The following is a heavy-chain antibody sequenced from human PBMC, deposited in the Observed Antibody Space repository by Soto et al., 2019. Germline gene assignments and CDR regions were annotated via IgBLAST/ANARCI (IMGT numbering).Heavy chain of an antibody. CDR3: ARGSAFQRTGNSDF. D-gene: IGHD2-21*01. CDR1: GYKLAEYN. CDR2: MNSDSGNG. Sequence: VSVKVACKTSGYKLAEYNMNWVRQATGRGLEWLGYMNSDSGNGGYAQKFQGRLTLTKTTSISTAYMELTNLRDDDTAVYYCARGSAFQRTGNSDFWGKRPPGTVSS. V-gene: IGHV1-8*01. J-gene: IGHJ6*03.